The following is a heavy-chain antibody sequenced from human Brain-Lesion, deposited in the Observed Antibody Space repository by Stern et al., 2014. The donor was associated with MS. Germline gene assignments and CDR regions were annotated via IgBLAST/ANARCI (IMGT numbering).Heavy chain of an antibody. CDR2: SDHSGST. CDR1: GGSISSSNW. J-gene: IGHJ4*02. D-gene: IGHD6-13*01. V-gene: IGHV4-4*02. CDR3: ARFPASRPHVFDS. Sequence: VQLEESGPGLVKPSGTLSLTCAVSGGSISSSNWWSWVRQSPGKGLEWLGESDHSGSTIYNPSLKSRVTVSVAKSKNRFSLNLRSVTAADTAVYFCARFPASRPHVFDSWGQGTLVTVSS.